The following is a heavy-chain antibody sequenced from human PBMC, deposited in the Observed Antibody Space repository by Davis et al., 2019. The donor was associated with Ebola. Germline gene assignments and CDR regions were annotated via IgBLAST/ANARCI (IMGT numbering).Heavy chain of an antibody. V-gene: IGHV4-39*01. CDR3: ARQGRFLEWLLSWFEP. D-gene: IGHD3-3*01. CDR2: IYYSGST. Sequence: SETLSLTCTVSGGSLGSSSYYWGWIRQPPGKGLEWIGSIYYSGSTYYNPSLKSRVTISVDTSKNQFSLKLSSVTAADTAVYYCARQGRFLEWLLSWFEPWGQGTLVTVSS. CDR1: GGSLGSSSYY. J-gene: IGHJ5*02.